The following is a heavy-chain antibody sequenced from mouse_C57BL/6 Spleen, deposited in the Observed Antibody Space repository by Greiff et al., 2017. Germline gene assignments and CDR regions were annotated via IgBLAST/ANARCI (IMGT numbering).Heavy chain of an antibody. CDR2: IDPANGNT. Sequence: EVKLQESVAELVRPGASVKLSCTASGFNIKNPYMHWVKQRPEQGLEWIGRIDPANGNTKYAPKFQGKATITADTSSNTAYLQLSSLTSEDTAIYYCARQDEVYYYFDYWGQGTTLTVSS. CDR3: ARQDEVYYYFDY. CDR1: GFNIKNPY. D-gene: IGHD2-3*01. J-gene: IGHJ2*01. V-gene: IGHV14-3*01.